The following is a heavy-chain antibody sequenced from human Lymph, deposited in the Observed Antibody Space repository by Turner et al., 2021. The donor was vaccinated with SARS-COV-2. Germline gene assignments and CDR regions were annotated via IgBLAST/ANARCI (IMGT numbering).Heavy chain of an antibody. CDR2: IYPGDSDT. CDR1: GYSFPTYW. V-gene: IGHV5-51*01. D-gene: IGHD5-12*01. CDR3: ARLPIARGYSGYDFYYFDY. Sequence: EVQLGQSGAEVKKPGESLKIPGKGSGYSFPTYWIGWVRQMPGKGLEWMVIIYPGDSDTRYSPSFQGQVTISADKSISTAYLQWSSLMASDTAMYYCARLPIARGYSGYDFYYFDYWGQGTLVTVSS. J-gene: IGHJ4*02.